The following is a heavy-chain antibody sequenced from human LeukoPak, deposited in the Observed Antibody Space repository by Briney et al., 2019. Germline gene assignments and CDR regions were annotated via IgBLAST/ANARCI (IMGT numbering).Heavy chain of an antibody. D-gene: IGHD2-15*01. V-gene: IGHV1-2*02. J-gene: IGHJ5*02. CDR3: AREAIVVVVASTGWFDP. CDR1: GYTFTGDY. Sequence: GASVKVSCKASGYTFTGDYMHWVRQAPGQGLEWMGWINPRSGGTKYAPKFQGRVTMTRDTSINTAYMELTRLTSDDTAVYYCAREAIVVVVASTGWFDPWGQGTLVTVSS. CDR2: INPRSGGT.